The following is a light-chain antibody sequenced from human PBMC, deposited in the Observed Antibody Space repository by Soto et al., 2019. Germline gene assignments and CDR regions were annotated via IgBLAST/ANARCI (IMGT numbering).Light chain of an antibody. CDR2: EVS. Sequence: QSVLTQPPSASGSPGQSVTISCTGTSSDVGSYNYVSWYQQHPGKAPQVMIYEVSKRPSGVPDRFSGSKSGNTASLNVSGLQAEDEADYYRGSYAGSNIWVFGTGTMSPS. CDR1: SSDVGSYNY. V-gene: IGLV2-8*01. CDR3: GSYAGSNIWV. J-gene: IGLJ1*01.